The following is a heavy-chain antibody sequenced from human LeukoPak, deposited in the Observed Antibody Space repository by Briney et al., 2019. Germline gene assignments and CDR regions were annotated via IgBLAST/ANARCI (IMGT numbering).Heavy chain of an antibody. CDR3: ARAQMPMIVVVITDLSFDY. J-gene: IGHJ4*02. CDR2: INPNSGGT. CDR1: GYTFTGHY. D-gene: IGHD3-22*01. Sequence: ASVKVSCKASGYTFTGHYMHWVRQAPGQGLEWMGWINPNSGGTNYAQKFQGRVTMTRDTSISTAYMELSRLRSDDTAVYYCARAQMPMIVVVITDLSFDYWGQGTLVTVSS. V-gene: IGHV1-2*02.